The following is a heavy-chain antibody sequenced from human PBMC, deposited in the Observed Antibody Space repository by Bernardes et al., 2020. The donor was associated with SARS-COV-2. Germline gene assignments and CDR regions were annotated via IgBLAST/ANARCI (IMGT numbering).Heavy chain of an antibody. CDR3: AARTLEGAFGMDV. J-gene: IGHJ6*02. D-gene: IGHD1-1*01. V-gene: IGHV5-51*01. CDR2: IFPDDSDT. CDR1: GYNFINYW. Sequence: GESLKISCQGSGYNFINYWIGWVRQMPGKGLERMGIIFPDDSDTRYSPSFEGQVTISADKSIKTAYLQWSSLKASDTAIYYCAARTLEGAFGMDVWGQGTTVTVS.